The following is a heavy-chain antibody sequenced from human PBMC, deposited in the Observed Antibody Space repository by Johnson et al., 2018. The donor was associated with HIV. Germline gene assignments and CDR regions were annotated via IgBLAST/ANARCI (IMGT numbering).Heavy chain of an antibody. D-gene: IGHD1-26*01. CDR3: ARGAQWELLIDAFDI. J-gene: IGHJ3*02. CDR1: GFTFDDYG. V-gene: IGHV3-20*04. Sequence: VYLVESGGGVVRPGGSLRLSCAASGFTFDDYGMSWVRQAPGKGLEWVSVINWNGGSTDYADSVKGRFTISRDNAKNSLYLQMNSLRAEDTALYYCARGAQWELLIDAFDIWGQGTMVTVSS. CDR2: INWNGGST.